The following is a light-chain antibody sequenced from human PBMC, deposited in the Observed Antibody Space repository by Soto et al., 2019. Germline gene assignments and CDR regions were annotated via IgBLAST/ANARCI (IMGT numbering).Light chain of an antibody. CDR2: GAS. V-gene: IGKV3-20*01. J-gene: IGKJ1*01. CDR3: QQHGSSPT. CDR1: QSVSSSY. Sequence: EIVLTQSPGTLSLSPGERATLSCRASQSVSSSYLAWYQQKPGQAPRLLIYGASSRATGIPDRFSGSGSGTDFTLTISRLEPEDLPVYYCQQHGSSPTFGQGTKVDIK.